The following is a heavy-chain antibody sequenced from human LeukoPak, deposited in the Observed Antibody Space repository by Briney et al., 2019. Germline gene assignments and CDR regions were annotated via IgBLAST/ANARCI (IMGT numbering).Heavy chain of an antibody. D-gene: IGHD1-26*01. Sequence: GGSLRLSCAASGLTSNTFGMHWVRQAPGKGLERVAFIRSDGSDEYYADSLKGRFTISRDNSQSTLTLQMNSLREDDTAIYFCAKIRGWEGPFDYWGQGTLVTVSS. J-gene: IGHJ4*02. V-gene: IGHV3-30*02. CDR1: GLTSNTFG. CDR2: IRSDGSDE. CDR3: AKIRGWEGPFDY.